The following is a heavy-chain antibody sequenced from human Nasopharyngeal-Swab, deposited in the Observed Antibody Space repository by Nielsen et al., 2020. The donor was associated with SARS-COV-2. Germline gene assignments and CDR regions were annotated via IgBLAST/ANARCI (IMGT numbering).Heavy chain of an antibody. D-gene: IGHD5-24*01. CDR2: IIPILGIA. CDR1: GGTFSSYA. V-gene: IGHV1-69*10. CDR3: ARVRDGYNERSLSGMDV. J-gene: IGHJ6*02. Sequence: SVKVSCKASGGTFSSYAISWVRQAPGQGLEWMGGIIPILGIANYAQKFQGRVTMTRNTSISTAYMELSSLRSEDTAVYYCARVRDGYNERSLSGMDVWGQGTTVTVSS.